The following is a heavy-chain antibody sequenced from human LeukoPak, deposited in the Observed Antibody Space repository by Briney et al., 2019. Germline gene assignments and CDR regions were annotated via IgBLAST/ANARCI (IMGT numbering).Heavy chain of an antibody. V-gene: IGHV4-38-2*02. CDR3: ARANSRDWFDP. CDR2: IYHSGSTYT. Sequence: PSETLSLTCTVSNYSINNGYYWGWIRQPPGKGLEWIGSIYHSGSTYTYYNPSLRSRVTILVDTSRNQFSLKLSSVTAADTAVYYCARANSRDWFDPWGQGTLVTVSS. J-gene: IGHJ5*02. D-gene: IGHD2/OR15-2a*01. CDR1: NYSINNGYY.